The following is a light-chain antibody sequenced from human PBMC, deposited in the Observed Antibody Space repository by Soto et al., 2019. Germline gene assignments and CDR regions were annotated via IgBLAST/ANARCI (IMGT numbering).Light chain of an antibody. Sequence: DIQMTQSPSTLSASVGDRVTITCRASQSISRWLAWHQQKPGKAAKLLIYKASTLKSGVPSRFSGSGSGTEFTLTISSLQPDDFATYYCQHYNSYSEAFGQGTKVDIK. V-gene: IGKV1-5*03. CDR3: QHYNSYSEA. J-gene: IGKJ1*01. CDR1: QSISRW. CDR2: KAS.